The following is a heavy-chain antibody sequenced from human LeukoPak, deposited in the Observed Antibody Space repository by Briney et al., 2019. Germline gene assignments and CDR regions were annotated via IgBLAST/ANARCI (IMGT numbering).Heavy chain of an antibody. J-gene: IGHJ4*02. CDR2: IKYDGDEE. V-gene: IGHV3-7*01. Sequence: GGSLRLSCAASGFTFSDYWMSWMRQAPGKGLEWVANIKYDGDEEYYVDSVKGRFTISRDNAKNSLYLQLNSLRVEDTAVYYCKSGGAAPGSFDNWGQGTLVTVSP. D-gene: IGHD6-13*01. CDR3: KSGGAAPGSFDN. CDR1: GFTFSDYW.